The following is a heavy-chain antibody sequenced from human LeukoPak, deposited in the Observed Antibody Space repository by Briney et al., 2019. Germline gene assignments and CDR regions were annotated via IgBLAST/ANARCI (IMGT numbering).Heavy chain of an antibody. CDR3: AKDLYGDYDRYYYGMDV. Sequence: GSLRLSCAASGFTFSSYGMHWVRQAPGKGLEWVAVISYDGSNKYYADSVKGRFTISRDNSKNTLYLQMNSLRAEDTAVYYCAKDLYGDYDRYYYGMDVWGQGTTVTVSS. CDR1: GFTFSSYG. CDR2: ISYDGSNK. J-gene: IGHJ6*02. D-gene: IGHD4-17*01. V-gene: IGHV3-30*18.